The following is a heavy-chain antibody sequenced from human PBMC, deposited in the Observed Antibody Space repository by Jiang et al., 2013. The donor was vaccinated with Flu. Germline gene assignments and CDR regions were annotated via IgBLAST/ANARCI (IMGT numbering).Heavy chain of an antibody. CDR2: IWFDGSHK. CDR3: ARSLGFCSGGSCAWFDT. V-gene: IGHV3-33*01. Sequence: VQLLESGGGVVQPGRSLRLSCAASGFTLSSYGMHWVRQAPGKGLEWVAVIWFDGSHKYSADSVKGRFTISRDSSKNTLYLQMNSLRAEDTALYYCARSLGFCSGGSCAWFDTWGQGTLVTVSS. D-gene: IGHD2-15*01. CDR1: GFTLSSYG. J-gene: IGHJ5*02.